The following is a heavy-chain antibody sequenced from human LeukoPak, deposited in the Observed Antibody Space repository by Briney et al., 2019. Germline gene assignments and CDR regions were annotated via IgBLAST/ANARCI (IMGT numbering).Heavy chain of an antibody. V-gene: IGHV3-64*01. Sequence: PGGSLRLSCAASGFTCSSYAMHWVRQAPGKGLEYVSAISSNGGSTYYANSVKGRFTISRDNSKNTLYLQMGSLRAEDMAVYYCARAVYYYDSSGYPLYYFDYWGQGTLVTVSS. J-gene: IGHJ4*02. CDR1: GFTCSSYA. D-gene: IGHD3-22*01. CDR3: ARAVYYYDSSGYPLYYFDY. CDR2: ISSNGGST.